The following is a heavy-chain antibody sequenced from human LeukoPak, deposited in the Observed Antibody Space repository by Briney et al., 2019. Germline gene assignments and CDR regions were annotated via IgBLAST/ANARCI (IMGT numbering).Heavy chain of an antibody. J-gene: IGHJ4*02. CDR1: GGSISSCY. Sequence: SETLSLTCTVSGGSISSCYWSWIRQPPGKGLEWIGFIYYSGSTNYNPSLKSRVTISVDTSKNQFSLKLSSVTAADTAVYYCAKIGEELGYYFDYWGQGTRVTVSS. V-gene: IGHV4-59*01. D-gene: IGHD1-26*01. CDR2: IYYSGST. CDR3: AKIGEELGYYFDY.